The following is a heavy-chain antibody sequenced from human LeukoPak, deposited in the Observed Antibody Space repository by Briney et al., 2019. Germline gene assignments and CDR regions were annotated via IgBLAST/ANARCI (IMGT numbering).Heavy chain of an antibody. CDR2: IYSGGNT. D-gene: IGHD3-16*01. CDR3: AATQEGVDY. V-gene: IGHV3-66*02. CDR1: GFTVSGNY. J-gene: IGHJ4*02. Sequence: GGSLRLSCAASGFTVSGNYMSWVRQAPGKGLEWVSVIYSGGNTYYVDSVKGRFTISRDNSNNTLYLQMNSLRAEDTAVHYCAATQEGVDYWGQGTLVTVSS.